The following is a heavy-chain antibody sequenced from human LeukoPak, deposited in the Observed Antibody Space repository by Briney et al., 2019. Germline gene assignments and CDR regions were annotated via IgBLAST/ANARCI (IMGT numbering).Heavy chain of an antibody. CDR1: EFTFSSYS. CDR2: ISGSSSDI. D-gene: IGHD2-2*01. Sequence: GGSLRLSCAGSEFTFSSYSMNWVRQAPGKGLEWVSSISGSSSDIYYADSVEGRFTVSRDNAKNSLYLQMNSLRAEDTAVYYCAREDASAFDIWGQGTMVTVSS. J-gene: IGHJ3*02. V-gene: IGHV3-21*01. CDR3: AREDASAFDI.